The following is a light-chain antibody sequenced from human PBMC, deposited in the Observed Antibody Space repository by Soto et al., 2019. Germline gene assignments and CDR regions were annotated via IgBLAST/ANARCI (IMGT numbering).Light chain of an antibody. CDR1: QSISSW. CDR2: KAA. V-gene: IGKV1-5*03. J-gene: IGKJ1*01. CDR3: QQYNSLST. Sequence: DIQMTQSPSTLSASVGDRVTITCRASQSISSWLAWYQQKTGKAPKLLIYKAASLESGVPSRCSSSGSGTEFTLTVSSLQPDDFASYYCQQYNSLSTFGQGTKVEIK.